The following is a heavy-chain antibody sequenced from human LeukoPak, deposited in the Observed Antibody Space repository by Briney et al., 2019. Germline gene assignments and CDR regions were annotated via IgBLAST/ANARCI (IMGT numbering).Heavy chain of an antibody. V-gene: IGHV4-34*01. J-gene: IGHJ3*02. Sequence: SETLSLTCAVYGGSLSGYYWSWIRQPPGKGLEWIGEINHSGSTNYNPSLKSRVTISVDTSKNQFSLKLSSVTAADTAVYYCARGYSGSYRVVGNAFDIWGQGTMVTVSS. D-gene: IGHD1-26*01. CDR1: GGSLSGYY. CDR2: INHSGST. CDR3: ARGYSGSYRVVGNAFDI.